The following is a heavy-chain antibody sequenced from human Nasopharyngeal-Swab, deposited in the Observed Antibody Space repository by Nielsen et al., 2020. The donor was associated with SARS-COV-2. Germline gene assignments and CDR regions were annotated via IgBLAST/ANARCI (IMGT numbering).Heavy chain of an antibody. CDR2: IYSAGQT. J-gene: IGHJ3*02. D-gene: IGHD2/OR15-2a*01. Sequence: GGSLRLSCAASGFTVSGNFMTWVRQAPGKGLEWVSVIYSAGQTNYADSVKGRFTISRDNSKSTLHLQMSSLRAEDTATYYCAREGIDAFDIWGQGTMVTVSS. CDR1: GFTVSGNF. CDR3: AREGIDAFDI. V-gene: IGHV3-53*05.